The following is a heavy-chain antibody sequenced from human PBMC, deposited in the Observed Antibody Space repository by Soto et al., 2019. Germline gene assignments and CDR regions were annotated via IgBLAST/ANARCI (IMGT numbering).Heavy chain of an antibody. CDR1: GFTFSTSA. V-gene: IGHV3-23*01. CDR2: ISGTSTTT. D-gene: IGHD1-1*01. Sequence: EVQLLESGGGLVQPGGSLRLSCAASGFTFSTSAMSWVRQAPGKGLEWVSDISGTSTTTYYADPVKGRFTMSRDNSRNTLTLQMNSLRAEDTAVYYCAKPNNYNFFDSWGQGTLVTVSS. CDR3: AKPNNYNFFDS. J-gene: IGHJ4*02.